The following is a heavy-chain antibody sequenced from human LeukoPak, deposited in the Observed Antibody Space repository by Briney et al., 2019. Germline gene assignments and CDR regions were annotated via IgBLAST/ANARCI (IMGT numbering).Heavy chain of an antibody. V-gene: IGHV3-53*01. D-gene: IGHD6-19*01. CDR1: GLTVNTNY. CDR3: ASWPGGWCGEDS. Sequence: AGGSLRLSCAASGLTVNTNYMSWVRQAPGKGLEWVSIIYSGGATYYADSVRGRFTISRDTFTNTVNLQMNSLRVEDTAVYYCASWPGGWCGEDSWGQGTLVTVSS. CDR2: IYSGGAT. J-gene: IGHJ4*02.